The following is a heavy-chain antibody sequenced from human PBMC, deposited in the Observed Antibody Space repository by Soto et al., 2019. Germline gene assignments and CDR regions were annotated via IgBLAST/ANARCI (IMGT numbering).Heavy chain of an antibody. Sequence: QLQLQESGPGLVKPSETLSLTCTVSGGSISSSSYYWGWIRQPPGKGLEWIGSIYYSGSTYYNPSLKSRVTISVDTSKNQSSLKLSSVTAADTAVYYCARLFRVVLMVYAIENDYWGQGTLVTVSS. CDR2: IYYSGST. J-gene: IGHJ4*02. V-gene: IGHV4-39*01. D-gene: IGHD2-8*01. CDR3: ARLFRVVLMVYAIENDY. CDR1: GGSISSSSYY.